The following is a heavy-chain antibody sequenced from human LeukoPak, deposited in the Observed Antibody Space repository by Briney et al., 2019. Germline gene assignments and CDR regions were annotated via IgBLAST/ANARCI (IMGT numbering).Heavy chain of an antibody. J-gene: IGHJ3*02. CDR2: ISGSGAGK. Sequence: GGSLRLPCAAPGFTFSTYAMTWVRQAPGKGLEWGSSISGSGAGKFYAAPVKGRFTTSRDNSKNTLFVQMNNLRAEDTAVYYCAKAAYGDYAGAFDIWGQGTMVIVSS. CDR1: GFTFSTYA. CDR3: AKAAYGDYAGAFDI. V-gene: IGHV3-23*01. D-gene: IGHD4-17*01.